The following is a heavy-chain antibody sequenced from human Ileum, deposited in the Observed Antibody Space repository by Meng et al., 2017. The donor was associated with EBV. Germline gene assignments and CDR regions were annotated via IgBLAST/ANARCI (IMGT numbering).Heavy chain of an antibody. V-gene: IGHV1-3*01. J-gene: IGHJ4*02. CDR3: ARGEGYCTNGVCSPGY. CDR1: GYTFTSYA. D-gene: IGHD2-8*01. Sequence: QVQLVQSGAEVKKPXXSXKVXCXXSGYTFTSYAMHWVRQAPGQRLEWMGWINAVNGNTKYSQKFQGRVTITRDTSASTAYMELSSLRSEGTAVYYCARGEGYCTNGVCSPGYWGQGSLVTVYS. CDR2: INAVNGNT.